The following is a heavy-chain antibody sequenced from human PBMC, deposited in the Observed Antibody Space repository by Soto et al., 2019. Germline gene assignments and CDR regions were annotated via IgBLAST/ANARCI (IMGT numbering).Heavy chain of an antibody. V-gene: IGHV1-46*01. CDR3: ARAHPAVGLPILHGMDV. CDR2: INPSGGST. CDR1: GYTFTSYY. D-gene: IGHD1-26*01. Sequence: QVQLVQSGAEVKKPGASVKVSCKASGYTFTSYYMHWVRQAPGQGLEWMGIINPSGGSTSYAQKFQRSVTMTRDGSTSTVYRELSSLRSEVRAVYYCARAHPAVGLPILHGMDVWGQGTTVTVSS. J-gene: IGHJ6*02.